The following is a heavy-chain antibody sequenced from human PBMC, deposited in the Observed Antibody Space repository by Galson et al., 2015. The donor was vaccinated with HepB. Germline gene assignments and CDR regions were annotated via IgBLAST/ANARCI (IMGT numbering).Heavy chain of an antibody. CDR2: ISWNSGNI. Sequence: SLRLSCAASGFIFDDYAMHWVRQAPGKGLEWVSGISWNSGNIGYADSVKGRFTISRDNAKNSLYLQMNSLRAEDTALYYCAKGRGQTFYYYYMDVWGKGTTVTVSS. V-gene: IGHV3-9*01. CDR1: GFIFDDYA. CDR3: AKGRGQTFYYYYMDV. J-gene: IGHJ6*03.